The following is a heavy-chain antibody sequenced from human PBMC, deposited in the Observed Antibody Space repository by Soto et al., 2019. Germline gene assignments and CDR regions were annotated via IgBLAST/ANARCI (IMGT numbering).Heavy chain of an antibody. Sequence: GRPLLVWCGAAGVTFGASGVHWVRQAKGKGLEWMTVISYDGSKSHYADSVKGRFTISRDNSKNTLYLQMNSLRADDTALYYCARDSYRSGYLCAPRDWGQALHRTVSS. J-gene: IGHJ4*02. CDR3: ARDSYRSGYLCAPRD. D-gene: IGHD5-18*01. CDR2: ISYDGSKS. V-gene: IGHV3-30-3*01. CDR1: GVTFGASG.